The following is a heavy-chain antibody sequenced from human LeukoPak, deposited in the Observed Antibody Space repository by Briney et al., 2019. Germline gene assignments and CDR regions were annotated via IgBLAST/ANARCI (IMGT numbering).Heavy chain of an antibody. J-gene: IGHJ4*02. V-gene: IGHV3-53*01. D-gene: IGHD3-22*01. Sequence: GGSLRLSCEASGFTVDSNYLSWVRQAPGKGLEWVSPIYTGGNTYYAASVKGRFTISRDFSKNTVFLHMNSLRAEDTAMYYCARGDDSGYYDYFDYWGQGALVTVSS. CDR2: IYTGGNT. CDR1: GFTVDSNY. CDR3: ARGDDSGYYDYFDY.